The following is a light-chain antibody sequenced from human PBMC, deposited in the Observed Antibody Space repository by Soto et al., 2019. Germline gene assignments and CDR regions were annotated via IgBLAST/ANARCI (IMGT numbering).Light chain of an antibody. CDR1: QIIDTW. CDR3: QQYETYSPWT. CDR2: KAS. Sequence: DRQMTHSPSSGSASVGDRITITCRASQIIDTWLAWYQQKPGKAPKLLIYKASSLENGVPSRLSGSGSGTEFTLTISSLQPDDFATYYCQQYETYSPWTFGQGTKVDIK. J-gene: IGKJ1*01. V-gene: IGKV1-5*03.